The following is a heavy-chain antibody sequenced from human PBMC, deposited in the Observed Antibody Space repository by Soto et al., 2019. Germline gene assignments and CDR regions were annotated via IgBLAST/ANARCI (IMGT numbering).Heavy chain of an antibody. CDR3: TTSYPTVTTGVYYYYGMDV. CDR2: IKSKTDGGTT. CDR1: GFTFSNAW. V-gene: IGHV3-15*01. J-gene: IGHJ6*02. Sequence: GGSLRLSCAASGFTFSNAWMSWVRQAPGKGLEWVVRIKSKTDGGTTDYAAPVKGRFTISRDDSKNTLYLQMNSLKTEDTAVYYCTTSYPTVTTGVYYYYGMDVWGQGTTVTVSS. D-gene: IGHD4-17*01.